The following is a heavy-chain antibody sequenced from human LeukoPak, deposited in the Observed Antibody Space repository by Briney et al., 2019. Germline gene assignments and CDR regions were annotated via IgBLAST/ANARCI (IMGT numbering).Heavy chain of an antibody. CDR2: ISGSGGST. Sequence: GGSLRLSCAASGFTFSSYAMSWVRQAPGKGLEWVSAISGSGGSTYYADSVKGRFTISRDNAKNSLYLQMNSLRAEDTAVYYCARVPAHYYYMDVWGKGTTVTISS. V-gene: IGHV3-23*01. CDR3: ARVPAHYYYMDV. J-gene: IGHJ6*03. CDR1: GFTFSSYA.